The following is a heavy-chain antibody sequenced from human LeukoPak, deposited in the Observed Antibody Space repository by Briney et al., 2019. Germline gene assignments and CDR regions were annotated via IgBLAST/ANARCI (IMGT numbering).Heavy chain of an antibody. V-gene: IGHV4-59*08. Sequence: PSETLSLTCTVSGGSISSYYWNWIRQSPGKGLEWIGHIYCIGSTIYNPSLKSRVTIAVDTSKNQFSLNLTSVTAADTAVYFCARHYGLNYYDSTALEYWGQGILVTVSS. CDR1: GGSISSYY. CDR2: IYCIGST. CDR3: ARHYGLNYYDSTALEY. D-gene: IGHD3-22*01. J-gene: IGHJ4*02.